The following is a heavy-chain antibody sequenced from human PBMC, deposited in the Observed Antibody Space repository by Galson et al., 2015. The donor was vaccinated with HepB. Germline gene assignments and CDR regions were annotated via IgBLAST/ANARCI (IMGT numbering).Heavy chain of an antibody. CDR3: TRDTDGDPNYDS. D-gene: IGHD4-17*01. CDR2: ISSSSGYI. Sequence: SLRLSCAASGFTFSSYSMNWVRQAPGKGLEWVSSISSSSGYIYYADSLKGRFTISRDSAKNTLYLQMFGLRVEDTAVYYCTRDTDGDPNYDSWGQGTLVTASS. V-gene: IGHV3-21*01. CDR1: GFTFSSYS. J-gene: IGHJ4*02.